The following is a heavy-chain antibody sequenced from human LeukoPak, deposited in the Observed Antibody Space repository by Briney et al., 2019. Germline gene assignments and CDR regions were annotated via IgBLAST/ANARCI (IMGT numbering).Heavy chain of an antibody. J-gene: IGHJ6*02. V-gene: IGHV3-33*01. Sequence: EGSLRLSCAASGFTFSSYGMHWVRQAPGKGLEWVAVIWYDGSNKYYADSVKGRFTISRDNSKNTLYLQMNSLRAEDTAVYYCARKGKMITMIVVSDYGMDVWGQGTTVTVSS. CDR3: ARKGKMITMIVVSDYGMDV. CDR2: IWYDGSNK. CDR1: GFTFSSYG. D-gene: IGHD3-22*01.